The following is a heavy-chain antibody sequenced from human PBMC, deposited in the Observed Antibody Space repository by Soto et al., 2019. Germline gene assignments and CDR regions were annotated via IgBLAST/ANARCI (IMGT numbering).Heavy chain of an antibody. J-gene: IGHJ4*02. CDR3: ASGQQLVRNY. CDR1: GGSISSFCYS. V-gene: IGHV4-30-2*01. CDR2: IYRSGST. D-gene: IGHD6-13*01. Sequence: SETLSLTCAVSGGSISSFCYSWSWIRQPPGKDLEWIGYIYRSGSTYYNPSLKSRVTISVDRSKNQFSLKLSSVTAADTAVYYCASGQQLVRNYWGQGTLVTVSS.